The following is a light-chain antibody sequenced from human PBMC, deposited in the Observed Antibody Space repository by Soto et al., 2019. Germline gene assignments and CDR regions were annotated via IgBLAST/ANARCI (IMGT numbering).Light chain of an antibody. V-gene: IGLV2-14*01. CDR3: RSYTSSSTRHVV. J-gene: IGLJ2*01. Sequence: QSALTQPASVSGSPGQSITISCTGTSSDVGGYNYVSWYQQYPGKAHKLMIYDVSNRPSGVSNRFSGSKSGNTASLTISGLQAEDEADYYCRSYTSSSTRHVVFGGGTKVTVL. CDR2: DVS. CDR1: SSDVGGYNY.